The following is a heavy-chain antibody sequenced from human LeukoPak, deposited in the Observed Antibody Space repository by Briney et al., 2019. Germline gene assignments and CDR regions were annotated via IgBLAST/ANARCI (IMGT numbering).Heavy chain of an antibody. J-gene: IGHJ3*02. CDR3: ARDRPEDAFDI. D-gene: IGHD1-14*01. Sequence: PSETLSLTCTVSGGSISSYYWSWIRRPPGKGLEWIGYIYYSGGTNYNPSLKSRVTISVDTSKNQFSLKLSSVTAADTAVYYCARDRPEDAFDIWGQGTMVTVSS. CDR1: GGSISSYY. CDR2: IYYSGGT. V-gene: IGHV4-59*01.